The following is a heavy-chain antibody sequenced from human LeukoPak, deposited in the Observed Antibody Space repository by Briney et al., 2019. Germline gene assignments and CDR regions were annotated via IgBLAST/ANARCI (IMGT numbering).Heavy chain of an antibody. CDR2: IWYDGSNK. J-gene: IGHJ4*02. CDR3: ARGPGITAAGTFTSFFDY. Sequence: GGSLRLSCAASGFTFSSYSMNWVRQAPGKGLEWVAIIWYDGSNKYYADSVKGRFIISRDNSKNTLYLQMNSLRAEDTAVYYCARGPGITAAGTFTSFFDYWGQGTLVTVSS. V-gene: IGHV3-33*08. D-gene: IGHD6-13*01. CDR1: GFTFSSYS.